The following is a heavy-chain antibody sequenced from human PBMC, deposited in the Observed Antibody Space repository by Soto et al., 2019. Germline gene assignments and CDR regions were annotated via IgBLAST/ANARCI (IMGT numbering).Heavy chain of an antibody. CDR1: GFPFSSSW. J-gene: IGHJ4*02. CDR2: SNPDGIGA. CDR3: IRGSCRGGSCFFSWDH. V-gene: IGHV3-74*01. Sequence: TGRSLRLSCTTSGFPFSSSWRHCIRQGPGKGLVWVARSNPDGIGAKYADSVRGRITISRDNAKEVLYLQMNNLRVDDTAVYFCIRGSCRGGSCFFSWDHRRQGTLVTGSS. D-gene: IGHD2-15*01.